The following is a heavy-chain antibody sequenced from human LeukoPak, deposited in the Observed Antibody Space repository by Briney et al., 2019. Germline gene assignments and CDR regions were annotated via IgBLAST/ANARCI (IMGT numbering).Heavy chain of an antibody. J-gene: IGHJ4*02. V-gene: IGHV3-53*05. CDR2: INTDDST. D-gene: IGHD6-6*01. CDR3: AKDIEYSSPTFFDY. Sequence: GGSLRLSCAASGFIVSNNYITWVRQAPGKGLEWVSVINTDDSTSYADSVKGRFTISRDNSKNTLYLQMNSLRAEDTAVYYCAKDIEYSSPTFFDYWGQGTLVTVSS. CDR1: GFIVSNNY.